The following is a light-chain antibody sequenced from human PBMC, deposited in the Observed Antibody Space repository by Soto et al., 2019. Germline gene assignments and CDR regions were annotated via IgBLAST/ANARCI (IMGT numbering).Light chain of an antibody. Sequence: EIVLTQSPGTLSLSPGERATLSCRASQSVNSNYLAWYHQKPGQAPRLLIYGTSSRATGIPDRFSGSGSGKACSLTISRLEPEVFGVYYGQQYGSSPLSNFGKGTKLEIK. V-gene: IGKV3-20*01. J-gene: IGKJ2*01. CDR2: GTS. CDR1: QSVNSNY. CDR3: QQYGSSPLSN.